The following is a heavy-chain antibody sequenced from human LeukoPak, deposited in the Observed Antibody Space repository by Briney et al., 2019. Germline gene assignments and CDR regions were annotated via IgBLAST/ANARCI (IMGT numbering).Heavy chain of an antibody. CDR2: FDPEDGET. CDR1: GYTLTELS. CDR3: ATERRSSGPLIRGVNYRRKVQEPFDT. Sequence: ASVKVSCKVSGYTLTELSMHWVRQAPGKGPEWMGGFDPEDGETFYAQKFQGRVTMTEDTSTDTAYIELSSLRSEDTAVYYCATERRSSGPLIRGVNYRRKVQEPFDTWGQGTLVTVSS. D-gene: IGHD3-10*01. V-gene: IGHV1-24*01. J-gene: IGHJ5*02.